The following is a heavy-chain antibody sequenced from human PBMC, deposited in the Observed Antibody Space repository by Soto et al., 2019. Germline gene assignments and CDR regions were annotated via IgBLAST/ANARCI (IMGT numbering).Heavy chain of an antibody. J-gene: IGHJ6*02. CDR2: IYYSGST. CDR1: GGSISSGGYY. Sequence: PSETLSLTCTVSGGSISSGGYYWSWIRQHPGKGLEWIGYIYYSGSTYYNPSLKSRVTMSVDTSKNQFSLKLSSVTAADTAVYYCARFKTRDSSGYYSPSYYYYGMDVWGQGTTVTVSS. V-gene: IGHV4-31*03. D-gene: IGHD3-22*01. CDR3: ARFKTRDSSGYYSPSYYYYGMDV.